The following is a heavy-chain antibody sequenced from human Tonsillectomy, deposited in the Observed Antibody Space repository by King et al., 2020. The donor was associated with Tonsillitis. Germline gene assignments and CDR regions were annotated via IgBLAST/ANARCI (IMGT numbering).Heavy chain of an antibody. J-gene: IGHJ4*01. CDR2: VSYDGSYQ. Sequence: QDQLVQSGGGVVQPGRSLRLSCAASGFTLSTYAIHWVRQAPGKGLEWVAVVSYDGSYQYYADSVKGRFTISRDNSKNTLYLQMNSLRAEDTAVYYCARYRGAQQLVYCFDYWGQGTLVTVSS. CDR3: ARYRGAQQLVYCFDY. CDR1: GFTLSTYA. D-gene: IGHD6-13*01. V-gene: IGHV3-30-3*01.